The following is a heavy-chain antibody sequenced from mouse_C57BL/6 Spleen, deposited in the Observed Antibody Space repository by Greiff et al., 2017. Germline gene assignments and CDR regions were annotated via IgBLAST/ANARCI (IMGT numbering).Heavy chain of an antibody. CDR1: GYTFTSYW. D-gene: IGHD4-1*01. Sequence: QVQLKQPGAELVMPGASVKLSCKASGYTFTSYWMHWVKQRPGHGLEWIGEIDPSDSYPNYNQKFKGKSTLTVGKSSSTAYMQLSSLTSEDSAVYYCAGLGTGWFADWGQGTLVTVSA. CDR3: AGLGTGWFAD. J-gene: IGHJ3*01. CDR2: IDPSDSYP. V-gene: IGHV1-69*01.